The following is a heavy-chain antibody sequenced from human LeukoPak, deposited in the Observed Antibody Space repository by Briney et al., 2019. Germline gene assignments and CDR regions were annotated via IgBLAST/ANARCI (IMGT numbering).Heavy chain of an antibody. V-gene: IGHV3-33*01. CDR2: IAYDGSRA. D-gene: IGHD1-14*01. CDR1: GFTFGGYG. Sequence: GGSLRLSCAGSGFTFGGYGMHWFRQTPGKGLEWVAVIAYDGSRAFYADSVKGRLTISRDNSKNTMSVQMDDLRAEDTAVYYCTRYNNDHFDYWGQGTLVTVSS. CDR3: TRYNNDHFDY. J-gene: IGHJ4*02.